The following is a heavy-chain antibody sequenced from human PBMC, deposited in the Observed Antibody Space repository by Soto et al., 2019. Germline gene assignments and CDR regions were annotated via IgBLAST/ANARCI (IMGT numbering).Heavy chain of an antibody. D-gene: IGHD5-18*01. CDR3: ARQNTAMVTGPYYDRMDV. CDR1: GGSISSGDYY. J-gene: IGHJ6*01. Sequence: PSETLSLTCTVSGGSISSGDYYWSWIRQPPGKGLEWIGYIYYSGSTYYNPSLKSRVTISVDTSKNQFSLKLSSVTAADTAVYYCARQNTAMVTGPYYDRMDVWAQGTTVPVSS. CDR2: IYYSGST. V-gene: IGHV4-30-4*01.